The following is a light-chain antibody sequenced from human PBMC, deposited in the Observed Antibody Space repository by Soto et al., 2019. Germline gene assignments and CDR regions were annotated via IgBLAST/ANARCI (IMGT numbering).Light chain of an antibody. V-gene: IGLV2-8*01. J-gene: IGLJ1*01. CDR3: SSFSGSNNYV. CDR1: SSDVGDYNF. CDR2: EVS. Sequence: QSVLTQPPSASGSPGQSVTIPCTGTSSDVGDYNFVSWYQQHPGKAPKLMIYEVSERPSGVPDRFSGSKSGNTASLTVSGLQAEDEADYYCSSFSGSNNYVFGTGTKLTVL.